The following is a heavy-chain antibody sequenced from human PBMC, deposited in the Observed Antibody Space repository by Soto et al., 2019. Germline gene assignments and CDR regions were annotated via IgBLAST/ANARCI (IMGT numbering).Heavy chain of an antibody. D-gene: IGHD3-3*01. CDR2: INSDASST. V-gene: IGHV3-74*01. CDR3: VRDVQCITTGCEGNWFDP. CDR1: GFTSRTYW. Sequence: GGSLRLSCAASGFTSRTYWMHSIRPVPGKGLEWVSRINSDASSTYYEDSVKGRFTISRDNAQNTLHLEMNILRAEDTALYYCVRDVQCITTGCEGNWFDPWCQGTLVTVPS. J-gene: IGHJ5*02.